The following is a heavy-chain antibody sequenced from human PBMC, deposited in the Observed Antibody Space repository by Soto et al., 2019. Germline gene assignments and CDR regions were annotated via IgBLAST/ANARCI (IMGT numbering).Heavy chain of an antibody. Sequence: GPPVKVSCKASGGNFRRYAISWVRQAPGQGLEWMGGILPIFGSPSHAQKFRDRVTITADESTSTAYLELTSLTSEDTAIYYCVFGDCTSSSCSYYFYGLDVWGQGTTVTVSS. D-gene: IGHD2-2*01. CDR2: ILPIFGSP. CDR1: GGNFRRYA. V-gene: IGHV1-69*13. CDR3: VFGDCTSSSCSYYFYGLDV. J-gene: IGHJ6*02.